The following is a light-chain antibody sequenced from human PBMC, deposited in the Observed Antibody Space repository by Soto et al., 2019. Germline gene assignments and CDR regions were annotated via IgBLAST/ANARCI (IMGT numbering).Light chain of an antibody. V-gene: IGLV2-11*01. CDR3: CSYAGSYTFVI. J-gene: IGLJ2*01. CDR1: SSDVGGYNY. Sequence: QSALTQPRSVSGSPGQSLTISCTGTSSDVGGYNYGSWYQQHPGKAPKLMIYDVSERPSGVPDRFSGSKSGNTGSLTISGLQAEDEADYCCCSYAGSYTFVIFGGGTKLTVL. CDR2: DVS.